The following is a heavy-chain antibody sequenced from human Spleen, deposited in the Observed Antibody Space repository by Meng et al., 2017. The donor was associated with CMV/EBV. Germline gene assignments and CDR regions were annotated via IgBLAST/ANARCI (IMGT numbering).Heavy chain of an antibody. CDR1: GGSISSYY. Sequence: SETLSLTCTVSGGSISSYYWSWIRQSPGKGLEWIGEISQRGRTNYRPSFKSRISMSVHTSENQFSLELTSVTAADTGVYYCARQGRVYFDFWGQGSQVTVSS. J-gene: IGHJ4*02. CDR2: ISQRGRT. CDR3: ARQGRVYFDF. V-gene: IGHV4-34*01.